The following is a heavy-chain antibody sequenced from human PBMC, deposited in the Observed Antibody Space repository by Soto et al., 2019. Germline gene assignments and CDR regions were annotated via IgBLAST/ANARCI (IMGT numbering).Heavy chain of an antibody. J-gene: IGHJ3*02. D-gene: IGHD7-27*01. V-gene: IGHV4-31*03. CDR3: ATYWGAGHDAKGFHI. CDR2: ISYSGSS. Sequence: QVQLQESGPGLVKPSQTLSLTCTVSGGSISGVTYFWSWIRQHPGKGLEWIGYISYSGSSYYNPSLKSRVIISVDTSTNQFSLRPSSVTAADTAVYYCATYWGAGHDAKGFHIWGQGTVVTVSS. CDR1: GGSISGVTYF.